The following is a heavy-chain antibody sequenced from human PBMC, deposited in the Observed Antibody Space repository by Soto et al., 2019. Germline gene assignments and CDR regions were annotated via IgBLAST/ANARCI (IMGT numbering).Heavy chain of an antibody. D-gene: IGHD3-22*01. CDR3: ARVDYYDSSGPLDI. Sequence: GGSLRLSCSASGFTVSSNCMSWVRQAPGKGLEWVSVIYSGGSTYYADSVKGRFTISRDNSKNTLYLQMNSLRAEDTAVYYCARVDYYDSSGPLDIWGQGTMVTVSS. J-gene: IGHJ3*02. CDR2: IYSGGST. CDR1: GFTVSSNC. V-gene: IGHV3-53*01.